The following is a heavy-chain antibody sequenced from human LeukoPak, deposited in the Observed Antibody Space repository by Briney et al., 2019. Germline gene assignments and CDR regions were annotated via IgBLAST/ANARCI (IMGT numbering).Heavy chain of an antibody. V-gene: IGHV3-74*01. D-gene: IGHD1-26*01. Sequence: SGGSLRLSCAASGFTFSSYWMHWVRQAPGKGLVWVSRIDSYGSRVSYADPVKGRFTISRDNANNTLFLQINSLRAEDTALYYCARGGPWATFDFWGQRTLVTVSS. CDR1: GFTFSSYW. CDR2: IDSYGSRV. CDR3: ARGGPWATFDF. J-gene: IGHJ4*02.